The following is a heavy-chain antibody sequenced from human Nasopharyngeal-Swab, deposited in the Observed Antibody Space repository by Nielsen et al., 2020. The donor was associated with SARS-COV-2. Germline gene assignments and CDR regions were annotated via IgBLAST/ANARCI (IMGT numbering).Heavy chain of an antibody. D-gene: IGHD6-6*01. V-gene: IGHV3-9*01. CDR2: ISWNSGSI. Sequence: GGSLRLSCAASGFTFDDYAMHWVRQAPGKGLEWVSGISWNSGSIGYADSVKGRFTISRDNAKDSLYLQMNSLRAEDTALYYCAKTMVYSSSPYYFDYWGQGTLVTVSS. CDR1: GFTFDDYA. CDR3: AKTMVYSSSPYYFDY. J-gene: IGHJ4*02.